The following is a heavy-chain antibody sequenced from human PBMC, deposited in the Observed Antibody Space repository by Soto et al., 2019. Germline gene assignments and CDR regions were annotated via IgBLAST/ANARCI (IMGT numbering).Heavy chain of an antibody. CDR1: GGTISSGDYY. D-gene: IGHD6-6*01. Sequence: SETLSLTCTVSGGTISSGDYYWSWIRQPPGKGLEWIGYIYHSGSTYYNPSLKSRVTISVDTSKNQFSLKLSSVTAADTAVYYCARERPDGARLDPWGQGTLVTVSS. V-gene: IGHV4-30-4*01. CDR2: IYHSGST. CDR3: ARERPDGARLDP. J-gene: IGHJ5*02.